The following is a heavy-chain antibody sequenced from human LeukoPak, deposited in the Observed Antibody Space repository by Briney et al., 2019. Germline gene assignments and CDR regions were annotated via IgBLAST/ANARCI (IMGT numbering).Heavy chain of an antibody. D-gene: IGHD5-18*01. CDR2: INHSGST. Sequence: SETLSLTCAVYGGSFSGYYWSWIRQPPGKGLEWIGEINHSGSTNYNPSLKSRVTISVDTSKNQFSLKLSSVTAADTAVYYCARGPLYSYGSSFDYWGQGTLVTVSS. CDR1: GGSFSGYY. CDR3: ARGPLYSYGSSFDY. V-gene: IGHV4-34*01. J-gene: IGHJ4*02.